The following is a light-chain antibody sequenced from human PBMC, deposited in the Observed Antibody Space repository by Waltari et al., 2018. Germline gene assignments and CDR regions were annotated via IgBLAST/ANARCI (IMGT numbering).Light chain of an antibody. CDR1: IVITYY. Sequence: SSELTQDPAVSVALGQTVKVSCQGAIVITYYLNWCQQKPGQAPILIIYGKNNRPSGIPDRFSASSSGDTASLVITGAQAEDEAVYYCGSRDSDGDVIFGGGTKLTVL. J-gene: IGLJ2*01. CDR3: GSRDSDGDVI. CDR2: GKN. V-gene: IGLV3-19*01.